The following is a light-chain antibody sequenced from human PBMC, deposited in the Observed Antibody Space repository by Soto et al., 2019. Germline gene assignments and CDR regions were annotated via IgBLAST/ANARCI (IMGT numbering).Light chain of an antibody. V-gene: IGLV2-23*01. Sequence: QSALTQPASVSGSPGQSITISCTGTSSDVGSYNLVSWYQQHPGKAPKLMIYEGSKRPSGVSNRFSGSKSGNTASLTISGLQAEDVADNYCCSYAGSSINDFGTVTKVTVL. CDR3: CSYAGSSIND. CDR2: EGS. J-gene: IGLJ1*01. CDR1: SSDVGSYNL.